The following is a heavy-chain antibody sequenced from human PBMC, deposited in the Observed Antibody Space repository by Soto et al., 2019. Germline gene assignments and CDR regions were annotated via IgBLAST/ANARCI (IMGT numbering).Heavy chain of an antibody. V-gene: IGHV3-23*01. D-gene: IGHD3-22*01. CDR2: ISRTGDSA. CDR3: AKGPDGSGYYHNWFDS. CDR1: GFSFSDYA. J-gene: IGHJ5*01. Sequence: EVHLLESGGALVQPGGSLTLSCAASGFSFSDYAMSWVRQAPGKGLEWVSSISRTGDSAYYADSVTGRFAISRDRSKNRLALQMNRLIVEDTAVYYCAKGPDGSGYYHNWFDSWGQGTLITVSS.